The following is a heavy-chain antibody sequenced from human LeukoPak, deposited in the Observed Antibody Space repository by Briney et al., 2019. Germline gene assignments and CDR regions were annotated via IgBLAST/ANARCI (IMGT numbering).Heavy chain of an antibody. CDR3: ARDQEYYYDSSGSDAFDI. Sequence: ASVKVSCKASGGTFSSYAIGWVRQAPGQRLEWMGWINAGNGNTKYSQKFQGRVTITRDTSASTAYMELSSLRSEDTAVYYCARDQEYYYDSSGSDAFDIWGQGTMVTVSS. V-gene: IGHV1-3*01. CDR2: INAGNGNT. CDR1: GGTFSSYA. J-gene: IGHJ3*02. D-gene: IGHD3-22*01.